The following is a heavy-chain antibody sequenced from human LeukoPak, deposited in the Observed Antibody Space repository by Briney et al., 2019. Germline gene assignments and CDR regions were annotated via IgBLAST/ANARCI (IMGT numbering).Heavy chain of an antibody. CDR2: ISGSGGST. J-gene: IGHJ4*02. Sequence: GGSLRLSCAASGFTFSSYAMSWVRQAPGQGLEWVSAISGSGGSTYYADSAKGRFTICRDNSKNTRYLQMNSLRAADTAVYYCAGTYYDSSGYFDYWGQGTLVTVSS. D-gene: IGHD3-22*01. V-gene: IGHV3-23*01. CDR3: AGTYYDSSGYFDY. CDR1: GFTFSSYA.